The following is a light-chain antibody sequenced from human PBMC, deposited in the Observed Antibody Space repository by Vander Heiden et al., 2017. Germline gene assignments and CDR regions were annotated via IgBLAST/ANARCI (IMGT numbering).Light chain of an antibody. V-gene: IGKV1-39*01. J-gene: IGKJ1*01. CDR1: QNISSF. CDR3: QQTYSTLWT. Sequence: HTTQSPSSLSASVGDRVTIPCRASQNISSFLNWYQQRPGNAPRLMIYAAASLQSGVPPRFGGSGSGTDFTLTISSLQPDDFATYFCQQTYSTLWTFGQGTKVEIK. CDR2: AAA.